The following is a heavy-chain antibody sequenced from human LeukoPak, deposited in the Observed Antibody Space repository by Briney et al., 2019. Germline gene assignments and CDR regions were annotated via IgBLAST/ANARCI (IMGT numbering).Heavy chain of an antibody. CDR3: ARAGLELREIDP. V-gene: IGHV1-69*05. Sequence: SVKVSCKASGGTFSSYAISWVRQAPEQGLEWMGRIIPIFGTANYAQKFQGRVTITTDESTSTAYMELSSLRSEDTAVYYCARAGLELREIDPWGQGTLVTVSS. CDR1: GGTFSSYA. CDR2: IIPIFGTA. D-gene: IGHD1-7*01. J-gene: IGHJ5*02.